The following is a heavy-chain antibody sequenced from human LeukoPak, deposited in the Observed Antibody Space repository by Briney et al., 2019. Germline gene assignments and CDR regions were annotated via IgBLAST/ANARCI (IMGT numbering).Heavy chain of an antibody. D-gene: IGHD4-17*01. J-gene: IGHJ4*02. CDR1: GTSFSSYY. Sequence: PSETLSLTCGVSGTSFSSYYWSWIRQTPGKGLEWIGEANHSGYTNMNPSLKSRVTISVDTSKNHFSLRMSTVTAADTAVYFCARMTTGHDYWGQGTLVTVSS. CDR2: ANHSGYT. CDR3: ARMTTGHDY. V-gene: IGHV4-34*01.